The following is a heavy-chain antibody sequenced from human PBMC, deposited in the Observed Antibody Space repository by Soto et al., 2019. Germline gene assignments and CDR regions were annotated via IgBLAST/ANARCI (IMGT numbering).Heavy chain of an antibody. Sequence: EVQLVESGGGLVQPGGSLRLSCATSGFTFKSYWMHWVRQAPGNGLVWGSGINSDGRATIYADSVKGRFTISRDNAKKTLYLQMRSLRAEDTAVYYCASPHPTCGRTCYASPDFWGQGTLVTVSS. CDR3: ASPHPTCGRTCYASPDF. V-gene: IGHV3-74*01. J-gene: IGHJ4*02. D-gene: IGHD2-2*01. CDR1: GFTFKSYW. CDR2: INSDGRAT.